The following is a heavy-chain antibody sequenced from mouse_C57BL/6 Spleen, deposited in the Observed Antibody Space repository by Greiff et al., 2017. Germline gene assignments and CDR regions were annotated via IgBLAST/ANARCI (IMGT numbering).Heavy chain of an antibody. CDR2: ISSGSSTI. CDR3: ASLYYDYRSYFDY. D-gene: IGHD2-4*01. Sequence: EVKLVESGGGLVKPGGSLKLSCAASGFTFSDYGMHWVRQAPEKGLEWVAYISSGSSTIYYADTVKGRFTISRDNDKNTLFLQMTSLRSEDTAMYYCASLYYDYRSYFDYWGQGTTLTVSS. V-gene: IGHV5-17*01. CDR1: GFTFSDYG. J-gene: IGHJ2*01.